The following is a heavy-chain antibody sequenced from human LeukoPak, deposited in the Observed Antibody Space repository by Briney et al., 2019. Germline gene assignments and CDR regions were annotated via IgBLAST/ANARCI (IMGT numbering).Heavy chain of an antibody. CDR2: IYHSGTT. J-gene: IGHJ2*01. V-gene: IGHV4-59*01. Sequence: SETLSLTCTVSNGSISTYYWSWIRQPLGKGLEWIGHIYHSGTTICNPTLRSRVTMSVDTSRNQFSLHLTSVTAADTAVYFCARDSFGSGWYAPWGRGTLVTVSS. CDR1: NGSISTYY. CDR3: ARDSFGSGWYAP. D-gene: IGHD6-19*01.